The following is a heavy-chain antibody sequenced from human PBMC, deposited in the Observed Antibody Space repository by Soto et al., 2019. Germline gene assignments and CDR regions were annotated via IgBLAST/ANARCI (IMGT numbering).Heavy chain of an antibody. CDR1: GFTFSSYA. D-gene: IGHD6-19*01. Sequence: QVQLVESGGGVVQPGRSLRLSCAASGFTFSSYAMHWVRQAPGKGLEWVAVISYDGSNKYYADYVKGRFTISRDNSKNTMYLQMNSLRAEDTAVYYCARDQGSGAQWLVVGYYFDYWGQGTLVTVSS. CDR2: ISYDGSNK. CDR3: ARDQGSGAQWLVVGYYFDY. V-gene: IGHV3-30-3*01. J-gene: IGHJ4*02.